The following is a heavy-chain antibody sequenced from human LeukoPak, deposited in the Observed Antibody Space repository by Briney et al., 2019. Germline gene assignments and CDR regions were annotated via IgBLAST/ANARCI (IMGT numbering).Heavy chain of an antibody. CDR2: IYYSGST. D-gene: IGHD6-19*01. Sequence: PSETLSLTCSVSGGPISSSPCYWGWIRQSPGKGLEWIGNIYYSGSTHYNPSLKSRLTISVDTSKNLFSLKLTSVTAADTAIYYCARQWYSSGWYGDWGQGILVTVSS. CDR1: GGPISSSPCY. CDR3: ARQWYSSGWYGD. J-gene: IGHJ4*02. V-gene: IGHV4-39*01.